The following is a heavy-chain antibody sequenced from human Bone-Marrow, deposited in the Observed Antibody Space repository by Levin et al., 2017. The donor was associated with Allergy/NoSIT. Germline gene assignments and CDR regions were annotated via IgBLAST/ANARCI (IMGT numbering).Heavy chain of an antibody. D-gene: IGHD3-22*01. J-gene: IGHJ1*01. V-gene: IGHV3-21*01. CDR3: ARARGNSVYYDAYFQH. CDR2: ISSDSRYI. Sequence: GGSLRLSCAVSGFRFSDYSMNWVRQAPGKGLEWVAFISSDSRYIYYADSMKGRFTISRDNAKNSVCLQMNSLRVEDTAVYDCARARGNSVYYDAYFQHWGQGTRVTVSS. CDR1: GFRFSDYS.